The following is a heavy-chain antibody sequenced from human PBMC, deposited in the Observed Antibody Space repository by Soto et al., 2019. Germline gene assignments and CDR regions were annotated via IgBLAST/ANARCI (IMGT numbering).Heavy chain of an antibody. CDR1: GGSISSGGYY. Sequence: TLSLTCTVSGGSISSGGYYWSCIRQHPGKGLEWIGYIYYSGSTYYNPSLKSRVTISVDTSKNQFSLKLRLVTAADTAVYYCARLRIATNNYKWFDPWGQGTLVTVSS. V-gene: IGHV4-31*03. CDR2: IYYSGST. J-gene: IGHJ5*02. D-gene: IGHD2-21*01. CDR3: ARLRIATNNYKWFDP.